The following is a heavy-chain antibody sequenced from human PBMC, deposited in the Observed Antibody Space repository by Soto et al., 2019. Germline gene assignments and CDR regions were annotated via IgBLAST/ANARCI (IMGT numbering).Heavy chain of an antibody. J-gene: IGHJ5*02. Sequence: QVQLVQSGAEVKKPGASVKVSCKASGYTFTSYGISWVRQASGQGLESMGWISAYNGNTKYAQKLQGRVTMTTDTSTSTAYMELRSLRSDDTAVYYCARDEAYKWNDGGWFDPWGQGTLVTVSS. D-gene: IGHD1-1*01. CDR3: ARDEAYKWNDGGWFDP. CDR1: GYTFTSYG. V-gene: IGHV1-18*01. CDR2: ISAYNGNT.